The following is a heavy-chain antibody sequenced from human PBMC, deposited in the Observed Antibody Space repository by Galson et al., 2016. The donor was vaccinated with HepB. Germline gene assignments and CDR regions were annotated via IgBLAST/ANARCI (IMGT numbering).Heavy chain of an antibody. CDR2: ISYDGSNK. J-gene: IGHJ5*02. D-gene: IGHD3-22*01. CDR3: AKSFTLIVVGGSDWIDP. V-gene: IGHV3-30-3*01. CDR1: GFTFSAFA. Sequence: SLRLSCAASGFTFSAFAMHWVRQAPGKGLEWVADISYDGSNKDYADSVKGRFTISRDNSKNTLYLQMNSLRAEDTAVYYCAKSFTLIVVGGSDWIDPWGQGTLVTVSS.